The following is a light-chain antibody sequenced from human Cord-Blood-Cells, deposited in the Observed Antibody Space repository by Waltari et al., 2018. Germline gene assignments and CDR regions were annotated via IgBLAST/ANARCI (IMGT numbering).Light chain of an antibody. V-gene: IGKV3-20*01. CDR2: GAS. CDR3: QQYGSSYT. Sequence: EIVLTQSPGTLSLSTGERATLSCRASQSVSSSYLAWYQQKPGQAPRLLIYGASSRATGIPHRFSGSASGTDFPLTISRLEPEDFAVYYCQQYGSSYTFGQGTKLEIK. J-gene: IGKJ2*01. CDR1: QSVSSSY.